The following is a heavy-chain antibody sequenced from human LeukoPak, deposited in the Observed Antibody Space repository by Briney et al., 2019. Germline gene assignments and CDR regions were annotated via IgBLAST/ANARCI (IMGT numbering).Heavy chain of an antibody. Sequence: KPSETLSLTCAVYGGSFSVYYWSCIRQPPGKGLEWIGEINHSGSTNYNPSLKSRVHISVDTSKNQFSLKLSSVTAADTAVYYCVRGHWNYFDYWGQGTLVTVSS. J-gene: IGHJ4*02. CDR2: INHSGST. CDR1: GGSFSVYY. D-gene: IGHD1-1*01. CDR3: VRGHWNYFDY. V-gene: IGHV4-34*01.